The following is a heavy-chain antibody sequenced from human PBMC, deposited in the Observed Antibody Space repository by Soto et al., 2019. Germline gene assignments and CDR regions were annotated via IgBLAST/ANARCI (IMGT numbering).Heavy chain of an antibody. V-gene: IGHV4-59*01. Sequence: PSETLSLTCTVSGGSISSYYWSWIRQPPGKGLEWIGYIYYSGSTNYNPSLKSRVTISVDTSKNQFSLKLSSVTAADTAVYYCARTVTRVPAAIRYYYYYYMDVWGKGTTVTVSS. CDR2: IYYSGST. CDR3: ARTVTRVPAAIRYYYYYYMDV. J-gene: IGHJ6*03. CDR1: GGSISSYY. D-gene: IGHD2-2*02.